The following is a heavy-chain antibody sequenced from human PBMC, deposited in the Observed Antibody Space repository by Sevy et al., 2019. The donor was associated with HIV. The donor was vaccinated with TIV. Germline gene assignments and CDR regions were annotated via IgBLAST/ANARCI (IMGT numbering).Heavy chain of an antibody. V-gene: IGHV3-23*01. CDR2: ISGSGGSGDKT. D-gene: IGHD3-22*01. CDR1: GFTFSRYA. Sequence: GGSLRLSCAASGFTFSRYAMNWVRQAPGKELEWVSGISGSGGSGDKTNYADSVKGRFTISRDDSKNSLYLQLNSLRAEDTAIYYCARKYDSSGYFDYWGQGTLVTVSS. CDR3: ARKYDSSGYFDY. J-gene: IGHJ4*02.